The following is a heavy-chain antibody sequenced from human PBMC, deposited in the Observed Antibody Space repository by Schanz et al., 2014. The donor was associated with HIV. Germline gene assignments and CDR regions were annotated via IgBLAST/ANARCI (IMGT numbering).Heavy chain of an antibody. Sequence: QVQLVESGGGVVQPGRSLRLSCAASGFTFSTYGMHWVRQGPGKGLEWVAFISYDGSNKYYADSVKGRFTISRDNSKNTLFLQMNSLRAEDTAVYYCARDRGSITVIVVAGGMDIWGQGTTVTVSS. V-gene: IGHV3-30*03. CDR2: ISYDGSNK. J-gene: IGHJ6*02. D-gene: IGHD3-22*01. CDR1: GFTFSTYG. CDR3: ARDRGSITVIVVAGGMDI.